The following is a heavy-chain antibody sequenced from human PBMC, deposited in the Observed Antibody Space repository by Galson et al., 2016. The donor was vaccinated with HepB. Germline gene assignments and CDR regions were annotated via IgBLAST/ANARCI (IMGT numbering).Heavy chain of an antibody. CDR3: ARDLRRSSSSSDY. D-gene: IGHD6-6*01. V-gene: IGHV3-21*06. J-gene: IGHJ4*02. CDR2: ISSSSSYI. CDR1: GFTFSSYS. Sequence: SLSLSCAASGFTFSSYSMNWVRQAPGKGLEWVSSISSSSSYIYYADSVKGRFTISRDNAKNSLYLQMNSLRAEDTAVYYCARDLRRSSSSSDYWGQGTLVTVSS.